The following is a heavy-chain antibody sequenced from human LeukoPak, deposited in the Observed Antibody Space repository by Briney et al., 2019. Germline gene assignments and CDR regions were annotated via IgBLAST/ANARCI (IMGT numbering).Heavy chain of an antibody. D-gene: IGHD3-3*01. CDR3: ARGYVLRFLEWLSGTPYYYYMDV. CDR2: IIPIFGTA. CDR1: GGTFSSYA. Sequence: ASVKVSCKASGGTFSSYAISWVRQAPGQGLEWMGGIIPIFGTANYAQKFQGRVTITTDESTSTAYMELSSLRSEDTAVYYCARGYVLRFLEWLSGTPYYYYMDVWGKGTTVTVSS. V-gene: IGHV1-69*05. J-gene: IGHJ6*03.